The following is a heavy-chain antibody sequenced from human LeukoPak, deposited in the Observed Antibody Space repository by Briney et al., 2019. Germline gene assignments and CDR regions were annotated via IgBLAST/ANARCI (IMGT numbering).Heavy chain of an antibody. Sequence: GGSLSLSCAASGFTFSSYAMSWVRQAPGKGLEWVSAISGSGGSTYYADSVKGRFTISRDNSKNTLYLQMNSLRAEDTAVYYCARIVVYYFDYWGQGTLVTVSS. CDR3: ARIVVYYFDY. CDR2: ISGSGGST. CDR1: GFTFSSYA. J-gene: IGHJ4*02. D-gene: IGHD3-22*01. V-gene: IGHV3-23*01.